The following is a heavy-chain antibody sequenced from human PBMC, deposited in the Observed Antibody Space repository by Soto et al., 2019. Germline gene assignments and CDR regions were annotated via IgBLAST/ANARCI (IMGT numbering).Heavy chain of an antibody. Sequence: ASVKVSCKASGYTFTSYGISWVRQAPGQGLEWMGWISAYNGNTNYAQKLQGRVTMTADTSTSTAYMELRSLRSDDTAVYYCARDRSIAAAYYFDYWGQGTLVTVSS. CDR3: ARDRSIAAAYYFDY. CDR2: ISAYNGNT. D-gene: IGHD6-13*01. J-gene: IGHJ4*02. V-gene: IGHV1-18*01. CDR1: GYTFTSYG.